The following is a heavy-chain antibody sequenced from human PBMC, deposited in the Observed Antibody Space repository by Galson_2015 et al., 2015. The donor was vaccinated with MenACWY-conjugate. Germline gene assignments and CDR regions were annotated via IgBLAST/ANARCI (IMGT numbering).Heavy chain of an antibody. CDR2: ISDSGRAT. J-gene: IGHJ4*02. V-gene: IGHV3-23*01. D-gene: IGHD3-9*01. Sequence: SLRLSCAVSGFPFSSYAMTWVRQAPGKGLEWVSTISDSGRATYYADSVQGRFTISRDNSKNKVFLQMNSLRAEDAAAYYCAKDLVKNYEMLTGYFSDWGQGALVTVSP. CDR3: AKDLVKNYEMLTGYFSD. CDR1: GFPFSSYA.